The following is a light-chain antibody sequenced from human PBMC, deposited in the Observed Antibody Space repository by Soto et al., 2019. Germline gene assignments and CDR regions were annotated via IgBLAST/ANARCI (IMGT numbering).Light chain of an antibody. Sequence: EIVLTQSPATLSLSPGERATLSCRASQSVSSYLAWYQQKPGQAPRLLIYDASNRATGIPARFSGSRSGTDFTLTISILEPEDFAVYYCQQRSNWPPLTFGGGTKVEIK. V-gene: IGKV3-11*01. CDR1: QSVSSY. J-gene: IGKJ4*01. CDR2: DAS. CDR3: QQRSNWPPLT.